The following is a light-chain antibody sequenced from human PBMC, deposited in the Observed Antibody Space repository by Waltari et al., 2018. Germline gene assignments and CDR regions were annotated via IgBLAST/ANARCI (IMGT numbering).Light chain of an antibody. Sequence: QSALTQPASVSGSPGQSITISCTGTNSDIGAYNYVFWYQQYPGTAPKLFIYDVNSRPSGISVRFSGSKSGNTASLTISGLQAEDEADYYCSAHSASSTHVLFGGGTKLTVL. CDR2: DVN. CDR3: SAHSASSTHVL. J-gene: IGLJ2*01. V-gene: IGLV2-14*03. CDR1: NSDIGAYNY.